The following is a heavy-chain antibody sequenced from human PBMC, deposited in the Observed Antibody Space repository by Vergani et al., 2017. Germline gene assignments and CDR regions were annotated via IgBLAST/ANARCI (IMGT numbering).Heavy chain of an antibody. CDR2: INPNSGGT. D-gene: IGHD3-3*01. CDR3: ARGNYDFWSGYPAY. CDR1: GYTFTGYY. Sequence: QVQLVQSGAEVKKPGASVKVSCKASGYTFTGYYMHWVRQAPGQGLEWMGWINPNSGGTNYAQKFQGRVTLTRDTSISTAYMELSMLRSDETAVYYCARGNYDFWSGYPAYWGQGTLVTVSS. J-gene: IGHJ4*02. V-gene: IGHV1-2*02.